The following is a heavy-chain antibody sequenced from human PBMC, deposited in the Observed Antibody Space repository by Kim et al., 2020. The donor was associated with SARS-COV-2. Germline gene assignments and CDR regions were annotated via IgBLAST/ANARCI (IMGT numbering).Heavy chain of an antibody. CDR3: ARVPNVGLAFDI. D-gene: IGHD1-26*01. Sequence: NYAQKFQGRVTMTRDTSISTAYMELSRLRSDDTAVYYCARVPNVGLAFDIWGQGTMVTVSS. V-gene: IGHV1-2*02. J-gene: IGHJ3*02.